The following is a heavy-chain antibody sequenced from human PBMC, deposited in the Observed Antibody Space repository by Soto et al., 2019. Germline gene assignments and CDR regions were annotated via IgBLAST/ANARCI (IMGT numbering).Heavy chain of an antibody. V-gene: IGHV3-30-3*01. J-gene: IGHJ4*02. CDR1: GFTFSSYA. CDR2: ISYDGSNK. CDR3: ARGGSNRGGGPRGDY. Sequence: GGSLRLSCAASGFTFSSYAMHWVRQAPGKGLEWVAVISYDGSNKYYADSVKGRFTISRDNSNNTLYLQMKSLRAEETAVYYWARGGSNRGGGPRGDYWGQGTLVTVSS. D-gene: IGHD3-10*01.